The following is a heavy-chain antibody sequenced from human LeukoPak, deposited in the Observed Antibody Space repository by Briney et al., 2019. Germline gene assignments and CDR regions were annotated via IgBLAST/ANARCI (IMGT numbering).Heavy chain of an antibody. Sequence: ASVKVSCKASGYTFTTYFFHWVRHAPGQGLEWMGWINPNSGNTNYAQKFQGRVTVTRDTSISTTYMELSRLSSDDTDVYYCARNGRGTYDFWGQGTLVTVSS. D-gene: IGHD3-16*01. J-gene: IGHJ4*02. CDR2: INPNSGNT. CDR3: ARNGRGTYDF. CDR1: GYTFTTYF. V-gene: IGHV1-2*02.